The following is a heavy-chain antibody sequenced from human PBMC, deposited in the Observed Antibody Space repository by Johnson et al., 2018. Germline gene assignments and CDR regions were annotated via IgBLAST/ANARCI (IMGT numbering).Heavy chain of an antibody. V-gene: IGHV1-69*01. J-gene: IGHJ3*02. CDR2: IIPIFGTA. CDR3: SRVPHYYDSSGYPQNDAFDI. D-gene: IGHD3-22*01. Sequence: QVQLVESGAEVKKPGSSVKVSCKASGGTLSSYAISWVRQAPGQGLEWMGGIIPIFGTANYAQKFQGRVTITADESTRTAYMDLSSLSSEDTAVYYCSRVPHYYDSSGYPQNDAFDIWGQGTMVTVSS. CDR1: GGTLSSYA.